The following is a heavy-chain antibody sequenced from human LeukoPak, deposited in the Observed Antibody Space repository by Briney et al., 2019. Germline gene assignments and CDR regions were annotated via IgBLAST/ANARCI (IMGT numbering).Heavy chain of an antibody. D-gene: IGHD5-24*01. CDR2: ISGSGGST. J-gene: IGHJ4*02. Sequence: GGSLRLSCAASGFTFSSYAMSWVRQAPGKGLEWVSAISGSGGSTYYADSVKGRFTISRDNSKNTLYLQMNSLRAEDTAVYYCATLREMATTGAFDYWGQGTLVTVSS. CDR1: GFTFSSYA. CDR3: ATLREMATTGAFDY. V-gene: IGHV3-23*01.